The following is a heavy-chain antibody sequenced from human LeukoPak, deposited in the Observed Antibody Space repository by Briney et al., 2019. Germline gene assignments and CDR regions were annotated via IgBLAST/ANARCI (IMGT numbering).Heavy chain of an antibody. J-gene: IGHJ4*02. Sequence: GESLQISCKGSGYIFTSYWIGWVRQLPGKGLEWMGIIYPGDSDTRYSPSFQGQVTISADKSISTAYLQWSSLKASDTAMYYCARHPDSSGYLDYWGQGTLVTVSS. CDR1: GYIFTSYW. CDR3: ARHPDSSGYLDY. D-gene: IGHD3-22*01. V-gene: IGHV5-51*01. CDR2: IYPGDSDT.